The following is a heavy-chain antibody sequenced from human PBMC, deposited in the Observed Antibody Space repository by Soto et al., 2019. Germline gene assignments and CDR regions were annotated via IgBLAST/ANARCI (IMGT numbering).Heavy chain of an antibody. CDR1: GGSISSGGYY. V-gene: IGHV4-31*03. J-gene: IGHJ6*02. D-gene: IGHD4-17*01. CDR2: IYYSGST. Sequence: QVQLQESGPGLVKPSQTLSLTCTVSGGSISSGGYYWSWIRQHPGKGLEWIGYIYYSGSTYYNPSLKSRVTISVDTSXXQXSXXLSSVAAADTAVYYCARDLSYGAVTTRGDYYGMDVWGQGTTVTVSS. CDR3: ARDLSYGAVTTRGDYYGMDV.